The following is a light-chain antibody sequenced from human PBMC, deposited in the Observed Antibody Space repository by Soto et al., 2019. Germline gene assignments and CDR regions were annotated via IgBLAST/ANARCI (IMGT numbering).Light chain of an antibody. Sequence: EIVLTQSPATLSLSPGERATLSCRASQSVSSYLAWYQQKPGQAPRLLIYDASNRATGIPARFSGSGSGIDFTLTISSLEPEDFAVYYCQQRSNWPPLTFGGGTKVESK. J-gene: IGKJ4*01. CDR1: QSVSSY. CDR2: DAS. CDR3: QQRSNWPPLT. V-gene: IGKV3-11*01.